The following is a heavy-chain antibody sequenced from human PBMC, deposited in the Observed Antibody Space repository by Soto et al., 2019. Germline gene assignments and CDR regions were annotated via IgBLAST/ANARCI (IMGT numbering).Heavy chain of an antibody. CDR2: LYYSGGT. CDR1: GGSSISIGWF. CDR3: ARRYGGNFDY. D-gene: IGHD1-26*01. J-gene: IGHJ4*02. Sequence: SETLCLTCTVSGGSSISIGWFWGLLRQPPGKGLEWIGYLYYSGGTNYNPSLKSRVTISVDTSKNQFSLKLSSVTAADTAVYYCARRYGGNFDYWGQGTLVTVSS. V-gene: IGHV4-61*05.